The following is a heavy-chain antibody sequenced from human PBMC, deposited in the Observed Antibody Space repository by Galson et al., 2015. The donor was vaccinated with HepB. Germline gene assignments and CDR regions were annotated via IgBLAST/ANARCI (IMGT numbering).Heavy chain of an antibody. CDR2: ISAYNGNT. CDR1: GYTFTSYG. V-gene: IGHV1-18*01. D-gene: IGHD2-15*01. CDR3: TGYCSGGSCNTGLQH. J-gene: IGHJ1*01. Sequence: SVKVSCKASGYTFTSYGISWVRQAPGQGLEWMGWISAYNGNTNYAQKFQGRVTITADKSTSTAYMELSSLRSEDTAVYYCTGYCSGGSCNTGLQHWGQGTLVTVSS.